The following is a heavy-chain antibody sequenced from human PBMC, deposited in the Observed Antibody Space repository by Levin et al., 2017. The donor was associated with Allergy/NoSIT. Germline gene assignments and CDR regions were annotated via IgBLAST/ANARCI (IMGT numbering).Heavy chain of an antibody. J-gene: IGHJ4*02. CDR1: GGSFSGYY. D-gene: IGHD5-24*01. CDR3: ARGDGYNLMGFDY. CDR2: INHSGST. Sequence: GSLRLSCAVYGGSFSGYYWSWIRQPPGKGLEWIGEINHSGSTNYNPSLKSRVTISVDTSKNQFSLKLSSVTAADTAVYYCARGDGYNLMGFDYWGQGTLVTVSS. V-gene: IGHV4-34*01.